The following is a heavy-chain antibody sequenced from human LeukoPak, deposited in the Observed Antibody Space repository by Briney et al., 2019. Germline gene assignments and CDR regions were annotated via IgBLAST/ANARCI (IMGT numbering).Heavy chain of an antibody. J-gene: IGHJ4*02. CDR1: GYTLTELS. Sequence: ASVKVPCKVSGYTLTELSMHWVRQAPGKGLEWMGGFDPEDGETIYAQKFQGRVTMTEDTSTDTAYMELSSLRSEDTAVYYCAPQIQVSGEEPFDYWGKEPRVPVSS. CDR2: FDPEDGET. V-gene: IGHV1-24*01. D-gene: IGHD5-18*01. CDR3: APQIQVSGEEPFDY.